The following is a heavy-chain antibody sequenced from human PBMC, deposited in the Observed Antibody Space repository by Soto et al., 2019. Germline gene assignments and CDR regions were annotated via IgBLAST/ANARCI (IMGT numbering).Heavy chain of an antibody. V-gene: IGHV4-39*01. Sequence: QLQLQESGPGLVKPSETLSLTCTVSGGSISSSSYYWGWIRQPPGKGLEWIGSIYYSGSTYYNPSMTSRVTISVDTSKNQFSLKLSSVTSADPAVYYCRSRYYYYYYGMDVWGQGTTVTVSS. CDR3: RSRYYYYYYGMDV. CDR1: GGSISSSSYY. CDR2: IYYSGST. J-gene: IGHJ6*02.